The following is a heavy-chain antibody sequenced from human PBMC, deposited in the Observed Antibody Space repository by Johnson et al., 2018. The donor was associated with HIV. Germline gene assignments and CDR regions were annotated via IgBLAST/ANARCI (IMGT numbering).Heavy chain of an antibody. Sequence: VQLVESGGDVVQPGRSLRLSCTASGFTFSSYALHWVRQAPGKGLEWVAVLSYDGSNKFYADSVKGRFTISRDNSKDTLYLQMNSLRVEDTAVYYCARDPEWSAFDIWGQGTMVTVSS. V-gene: IGHV3-30-3*01. CDR2: LSYDGSNK. D-gene: IGHD3-3*01. J-gene: IGHJ3*02. CDR3: ARDPEWSAFDI. CDR1: GFTFSSYA.